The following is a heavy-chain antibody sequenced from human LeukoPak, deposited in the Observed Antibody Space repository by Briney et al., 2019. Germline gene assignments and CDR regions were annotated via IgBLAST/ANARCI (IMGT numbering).Heavy chain of an antibody. D-gene: IGHD5-24*01. CDR2: IYSGGTT. Sequence: GGSLKLSCAASGFNVTTNYMSWVRQAPGKGLEWVSVIYSGGTTYYADSVKGRFTISRDISKNTLSLQMNSLRAEDTAVYYCARGRRDGYNLGYWGQGTLVAVSS. V-gene: IGHV3-53*01. CDR1: GFNVTTNY. J-gene: IGHJ4*02. CDR3: ARGRRDGYNLGY.